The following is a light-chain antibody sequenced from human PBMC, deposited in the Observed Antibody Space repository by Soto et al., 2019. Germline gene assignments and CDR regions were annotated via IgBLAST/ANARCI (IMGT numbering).Light chain of an antibody. CDR2: DVS. CDR1: SSDVGSYNG. J-gene: IGLJ1*01. V-gene: IGLV2-18*02. Sequence: QSALTQPPSVSGSPGQSVTISCTGTSSDVGSYNGVSWYQQPPGTATKLMIYDVSNRPSGVPDRFSGSKSGNTASLTISGLQAEDEGDYYCSSYTSSSTYVFGTGTKVTVL. CDR3: SSYTSSSTYV.